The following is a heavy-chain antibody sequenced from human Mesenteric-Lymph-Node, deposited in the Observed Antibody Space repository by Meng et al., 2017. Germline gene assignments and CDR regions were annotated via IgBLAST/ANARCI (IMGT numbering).Heavy chain of an antibody. V-gene: IGHV3-23*01. CDR2: ISGSGGST. J-gene: IGHJ4*02. CDR3: ARQDRGTRSSPDS. CDR1: GFTFSSYA. D-gene: IGHD1-14*01. Sequence: GESLKISCAASGFTFSSYAMSWVRQAPGKGPEWVSAISGSGGSTYYADSVTGRFTISRDNAKNSMYLEMNSLRAEDTSAYYCARQDRGTRSSPDSWGQGTLVTVSS.